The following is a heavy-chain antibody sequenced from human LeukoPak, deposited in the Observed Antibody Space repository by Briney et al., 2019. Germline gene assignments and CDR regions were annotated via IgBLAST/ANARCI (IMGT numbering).Heavy chain of an antibody. D-gene: IGHD5-12*01. Sequence: SETLSLTCAVYGGSFSGYYWSWIRQPSGRGLEWIGEINHSGSTNYNPSLKSRVTISVDTSKNQFSLKLSSVTAADTAVYYCARQIRWLRYWFDPWGQGTLVTVSS. CDR2: INHSGST. V-gene: IGHV4-34*01. CDR1: GGSFSGYY. J-gene: IGHJ5*02. CDR3: ARQIRWLRYWFDP.